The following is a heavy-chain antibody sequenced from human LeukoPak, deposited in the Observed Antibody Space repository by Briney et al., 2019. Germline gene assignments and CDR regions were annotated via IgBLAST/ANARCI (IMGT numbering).Heavy chain of an antibody. CDR2: IYPGDSDT. CDR1: GFTFSSYW. CDR3: ASGLVPAAMHAFDY. V-gene: IGHV5-51*01. Sequence: GGSLRLSCAASGFTFSSYWIGWVRQIPGKGLEWMGIIYPGDSDTRYSPSFQGQVTISADKSISTAYLQWSSLKASDTAMYYCASGLVPAAMHAFDYWGQGTLVTVSS. D-gene: IGHD2-2*01. J-gene: IGHJ4*02.